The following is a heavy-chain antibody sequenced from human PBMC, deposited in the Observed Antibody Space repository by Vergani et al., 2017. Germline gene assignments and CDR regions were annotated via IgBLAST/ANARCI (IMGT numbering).Heavy chain of an antibody. J-gene: IGHJ3*01. CDR1: GFTFSSYS. V-gene: IGHV3-21*01. CDR2: ISRSSNYI. CDR3: VRDVRVSRT. Sequence: VQLVESGGGVVQPGGSLRLSCAASGFTFSSYSMNWVRRAPGKGLEWVSSISRSSNYIYYADSVKGRFTISRDNAKNSLYLDMSSLRAEDTAVYYCVRDVRVSRTWGQGTLVAVSS.